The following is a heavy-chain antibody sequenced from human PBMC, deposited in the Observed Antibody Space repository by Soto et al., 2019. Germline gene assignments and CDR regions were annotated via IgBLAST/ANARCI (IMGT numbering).Heavy chain of an antibody. CDR3: ATGGGYSYGHYYYYGMDV. Sequence: ASVKVSCKVSGYTLTELSMHWVRQAPGKGLEWMGGFDPEDGETIYAQKFQGRVTMTEDTSTDTAYMELSSLRSEDTAVYYCATGGGYSYGHYYYYGMDVWGQGTTVTVSS. D-gene: IGHD5-18*01. V-gene: IGHV1-24*01. J-gene: IGHJ6*02. CDR1: GYTLTELS. CDR2: FDPEDGET.